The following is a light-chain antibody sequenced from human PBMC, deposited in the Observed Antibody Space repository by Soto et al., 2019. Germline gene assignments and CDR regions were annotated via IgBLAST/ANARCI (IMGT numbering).Light chain of an antibody. V-gene: IGLV3-25*03. Sequence: SYELTQPPSVSVSPGQTARITCSGDALPKQYSYWYQQKPGQAPVLVMYKDSERPSGIPERFSGSSSGTEVTLTISVVQAEDEADYYCQSADSSGTFVVFGGGTKLPS. CDR2: KDS. J-gene: IGLJ2*01. CDR1: ALPKQY. CDR3: QSADSSGTFVV.